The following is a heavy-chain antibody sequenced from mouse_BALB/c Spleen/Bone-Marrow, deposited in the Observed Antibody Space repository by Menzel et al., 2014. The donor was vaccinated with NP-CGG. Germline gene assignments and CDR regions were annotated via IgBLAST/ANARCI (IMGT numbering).Heavy chain of an antibody. V-gene: IGHV8-12*01. Sequence: QVTLKECGPGILQPSQTLSLTCSFSGFSLSTSGMGVSWIRQPSGKGLEWLAHIYWDDDKRYNPSLKSRLTISKDTSRNQVLLKITSVDTADTATYYCARRGVYYDYDWFAYWGQGTLVTVSA. D-gene: IGHD2-4*01. CDR1: GFSLSTSGMG. J-gene: IGHJ3*01. CDR3: ARRGVYYDYDWFAY. CDR2: IYWDDDK.